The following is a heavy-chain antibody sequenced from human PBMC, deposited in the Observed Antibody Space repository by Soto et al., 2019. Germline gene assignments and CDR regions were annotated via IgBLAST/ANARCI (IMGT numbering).Heavy chain of an antibody. J-gene: IGHJ5*02. D-gene: IGHD3-9*01. CDR1: GGSISSGDYY. Sequence: QVQLQESGPGLVKPSQTLSLTCTVSGGSISSGDYYWSWIRQPPGKGLEWIGYIYYSGSTYYNPSLSGRVHISVGTSKNQFSLKLRSVTAAATAVYYCASLTGYEGGWFDPWGQGTLVTVSS. V-gene: IGHV4-30-4*01. CDR2: IYYSGST. CDR3: ASLTGYEGGWFDP.